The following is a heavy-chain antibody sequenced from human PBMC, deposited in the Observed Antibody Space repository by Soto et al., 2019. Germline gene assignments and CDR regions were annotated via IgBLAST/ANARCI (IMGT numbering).Heavy chain of an antibody. CDR1: GITFSSYA. V-gene: IGHV3-23*01. J-gene: IGHJ4*02. D-gene: IGHD2-15*01. CDR2: ISTSGAST. CDR3: SGPIVMIAAHFDN. Sequence: PGGSLRLSCAASGITFSSYAMGWVRQAPGKGLEWVSGISTSGASTSFADSVKGRFTISRDNSKNTLYLQMNSLRAEDTAVYYCSGPIVMIAAHFDNWGQGTLVTVSS.